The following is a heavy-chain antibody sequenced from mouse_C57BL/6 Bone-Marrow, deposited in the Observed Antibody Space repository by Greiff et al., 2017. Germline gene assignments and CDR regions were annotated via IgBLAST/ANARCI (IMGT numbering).Heavy chain of an antibody. CDR3: AREKNYGNWN. D-gene: IGHD2-1*01. Sequence: DVHLVESGGGLVKPGGSLKLSCAASGFTFSSYAMSWVRQTPEKRLEWVATISDGGSYTYYPDNVKGRFTISRDNAKNNLYLQMSHLKSEDTAMYYCAREKNYGNWNWGQGTLVTVSA. J-gene: IGHJ3*01. CDR1: GFTFSSYA. V-gene: IGHV5-4*01. CDR2: ISDGGSYT.